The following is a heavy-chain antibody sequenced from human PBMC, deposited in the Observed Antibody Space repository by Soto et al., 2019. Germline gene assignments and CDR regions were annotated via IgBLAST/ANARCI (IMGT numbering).Heavy chain of an antibody. V-gene: IGHV4-34*01. Sequence: SEILSLTCAVYGGFLSESYWTWIRQPPGKGLEWIGEINHVGGTNYNPSLKSRVTMSVDTSQDQFSLRLISVTAADTAMYFCVRIRYQLPSSVLWLDPWGQGTPVTVSS. CDR2: INHVGGT. CDR3: VRIRYQLPSSVLWLDP. CDR1: GGFLSESY. D-gene: IGHD3-16*01. J-gene: IGHJ5*02.